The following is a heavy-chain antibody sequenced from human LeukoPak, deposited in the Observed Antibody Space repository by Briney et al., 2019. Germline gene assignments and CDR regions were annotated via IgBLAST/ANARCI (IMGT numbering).Heavy chain of an antibody. CDR2: INPNSGGT. CDR1: GYTFTGYY. J-gene: IGHJ4*02. Sequence: ASVKVSCKASGYTFTGYYMHWVRQAPGQGLEWMGWINPNSGGTNYAQKFKGRVTMTRDTSISTAYMELSRLRSDDTAVYYCARGNFYGSGSYAYDYWGQGTLVTVSS. V-gene: IGHV1-2*02. CDR3: ARGNFYGSGSYAYDY. D-gene: IGHD3-10*01.